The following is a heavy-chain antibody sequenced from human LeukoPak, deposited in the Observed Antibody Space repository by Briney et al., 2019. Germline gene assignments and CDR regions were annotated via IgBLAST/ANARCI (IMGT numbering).Heavy chain of an antibody. CDR2: IYYSGST. D-gene: IGHD3-3*01. J-gene: IGHJ6*02. CDR1: GGSVSSGSYY. CDR3: AREGALTEWSYYYYGMDV. V-gene: IGHV4-61*01. Sequence: PSETLSLTCTVSGGSVSSGSYYWSWIRQPPGKGLEWIGYIYYSGSTNYNPSLKSRVTTSVDTSKNQFSLKLSSVTAADTAVYYCAREGALTEWSYYYYGMDVWGQGTTVTVSS.